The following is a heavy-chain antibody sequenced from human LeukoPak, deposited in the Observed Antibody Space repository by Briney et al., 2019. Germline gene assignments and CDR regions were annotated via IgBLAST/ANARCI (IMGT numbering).Heavy chain of an antibody. V-gene: IGHV3-33*01. CDR2: IWYDGSNK. D-gene: IGHD3-9*01. CDR1: GFTFSSYG. J-gene: IGHJ4*02. Sequence: GGSLRLSCAASGFTFSSYGMHWVRQAPGKGLEWVAVIWYDGSNKYYADSVKGRFTISRDNSKNTLYLQVNSLRAEDTAVYYCARGGPLRYFDCLMDYWGQGTLVTVSS. CDR3: ARGGPLRYFDCLMDY.